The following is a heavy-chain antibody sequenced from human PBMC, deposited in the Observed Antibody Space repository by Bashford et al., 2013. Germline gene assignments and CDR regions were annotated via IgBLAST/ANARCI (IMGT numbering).Heavy chain of an antibody. CDR2: ISPDGRIT. V-gene: IGHV3-74*03. CDR3: ARARGNLDLDL. J-gene: IGHJ4*02. Sequence: GSLRLSCPVSGFTFSSSWMHWVRQAPGKGLVWVSYISPDGRITKLADSVKGRFTISRDNAKNTLYLQMNSLRAEDTALYYCARARGNLDLDLWGQGTLVTVSS. CDR1: GFTFSSSW. D-gene: IGHD1-26*01.